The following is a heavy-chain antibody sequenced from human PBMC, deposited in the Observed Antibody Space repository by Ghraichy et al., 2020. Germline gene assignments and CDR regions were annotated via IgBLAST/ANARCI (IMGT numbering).Heavy chain of an antibody. Sequence: GGSLRLSCAASGFTVSSNYMSWVRQALGKGLEWVSVIYSGGSTYYADSVKGRFTISRDNSKNTLYLQMNSLRAEDTAVYYCARGGSLDSSSWSLFDYWGQGTLVTVSS. J-gene: IGHJ4*02. CDR1: GFTVSSNY. CDR2: IYSGGST. D-gene: IGHD6-13*01. CDR3: ARGGSLDSSSWSLFDY. V-gene: IGHV3-53*01.